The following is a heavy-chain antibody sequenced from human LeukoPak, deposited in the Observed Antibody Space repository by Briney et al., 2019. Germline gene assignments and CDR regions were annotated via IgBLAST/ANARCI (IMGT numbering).Heavy chain of an antibody. CDR2: ISSSSSYI. V-gene: IGHV3-21*01. CDR3: ATGSGNAFDI. Sequence: KTGGSLRLSCAASGFTFSSYSMNWVRQAPGKGLEWVSSISSSSSYIYYADSVKGRFTISRDNAKNSLYLQMNSLRAEDTAVYYCATGSGNAFDIWGQGTMVTVSS. CDR1: GFTFSSYS. D-gene: IGHD3-10*01. J-gene: IGHJ3*02.